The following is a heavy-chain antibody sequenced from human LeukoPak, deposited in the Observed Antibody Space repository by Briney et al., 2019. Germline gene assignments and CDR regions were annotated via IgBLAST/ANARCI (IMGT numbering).Heavy chain of an antibody. CDR3: AKGLVGTEYFQH. D-gene: IGHD2-8*02. V-gene: IGHV3-23*01. Sequence: GGSLRLSCAASGFTFSSYAMSWVRQATGKGLEWISTISGSGGGTYYADSVKGRFTISRDNSKNTLSLQMNSLRAEDTAVYHCAKGLVGTEYFQHWGQGTLVTVSP. J-gene: IGHJ1*01. CDR1: GFTFSSYA. CDR2: ISGSGGGT.